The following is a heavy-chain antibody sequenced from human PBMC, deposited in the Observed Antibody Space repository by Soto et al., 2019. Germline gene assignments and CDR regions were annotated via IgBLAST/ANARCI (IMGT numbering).Heavy chain of an antibody. J-gene: IGHJ6*02. V-gene: IGHV1-2*02. Sequence: ASVKVSCKVSGYTLTELSMHWVRQAPGKGLEWMGWINPNSGGTNYAQKFQGRVTMTRDTSISTAYMELSRLRSDDTAVYYCARDLGYSSSWQARQNYGMDVWGQGTTVTVSS. CDR2: INPNSGGT. CDR1: GYTLTELS. CDR3: ARDLGYSSSWQARQNYGMDV. D-gene: IGHD6-13*01.